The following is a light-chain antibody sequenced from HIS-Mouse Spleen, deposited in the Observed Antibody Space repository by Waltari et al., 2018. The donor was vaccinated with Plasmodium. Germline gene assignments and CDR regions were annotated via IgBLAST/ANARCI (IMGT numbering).Light chain of an antibody. V-gene: IGKV1-33*01. CDR1: LDISNY. J-gene: IGKJ3*01. Sequence: SPSSLSASVGDRVTITCQASLDISNYLNWYQQKPGKAPKLLIYDASNLETGVPSRFSGSGSGTDFTFTISSLQPEDIATYYCQQYDNLPPLFTFGPGTKVDIK. CDR2: DAS. CDR3: QQYDNLPPLFT.